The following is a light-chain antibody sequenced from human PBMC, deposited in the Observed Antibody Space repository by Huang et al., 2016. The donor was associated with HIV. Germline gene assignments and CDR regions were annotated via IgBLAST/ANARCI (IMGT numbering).Light chain of an antibody. CDR2: EAS. J-gene: IGKJ2*01. CDR3: QQCYASSYT. V-gene: IGKV1-5*01. CDR1: PSIGTW. Sequence: DIQMTQSPSTVSASVGDRVTITCRASPSIGTWLAWYQQKPGIAPKLLIYEASSLQTGVPSRFSGTGSGTQFTLTIRTLQPDDFATYYCQQCYASSYTFGQGTKVEIK.